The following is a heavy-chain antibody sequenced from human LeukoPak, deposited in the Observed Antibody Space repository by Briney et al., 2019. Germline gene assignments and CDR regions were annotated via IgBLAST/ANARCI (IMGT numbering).Heavy chain of an antibody. CDR1: GFTFSSYA. Sequence: GGSLRLSCAASGFTFSSYAMSWVRQAPGKGLEWVSAISGSGGSTYYADSVKGRFTIPRDNSKNTLYLQRNSLRAEDTAVYYCAKDRTASPKIVVVINSPSDYWGQGTQVTVSS. D-gene: IGHD3-22*01. CDR2: ISGSGGST. CDR3: AKDRTASPKIVVVINSPSDY. V-gene: IGHV3-23*01. J-gene: IGHJ4*02.